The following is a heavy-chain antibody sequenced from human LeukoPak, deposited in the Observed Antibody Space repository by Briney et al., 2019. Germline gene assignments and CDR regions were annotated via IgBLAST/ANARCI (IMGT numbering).Heavy chain of an antibody. CDR2: MHYRGNT. D-gene: IGHD1-26*01. CDR3: ARAMWELLIYFDY. CDR1: GGSISSHY. Sequence: PSETLSLTCPVTGGSISSHYWSWIRQSPGKGLEWIGFMHYRGNTNSNPSLKSRVTISVDTSKNQFSLKLSSVTAADTAVYYCARAMWELLIYFDYWGQGTLVTVSS. J-gene: IGHJ4*02. V-gene: IGHV4-59*11.